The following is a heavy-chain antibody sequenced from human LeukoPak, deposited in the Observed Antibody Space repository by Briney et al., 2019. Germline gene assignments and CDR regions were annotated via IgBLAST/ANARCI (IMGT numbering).Heavy chain of an antibody. Sequence: ASVKVSCKASGYTFTGYYMHWVRQAPGQGLEWMGWINPNSGGTNYAQKFQGRVTMTRDTSISTAYMELSRLRSDDTAVYYCASGTTDIVVVPATLRNYYFDYWGQGTLVTVSS. V-gene: IGHV1-2*02. CDR2: INPNSGGT. CDR3: ASGTTDIVVVPATLRNYYFDY. J-gene: IGHJ4*02. CDR1: GYTFTGYY. D-gene: IGHD2-2*01.